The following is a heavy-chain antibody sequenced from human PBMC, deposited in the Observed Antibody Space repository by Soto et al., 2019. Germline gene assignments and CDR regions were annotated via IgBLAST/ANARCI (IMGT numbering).Heavy chain of an antibody. V-gene: IGHV3-23*01. Sequence: GGSLRLSCAASGFTFSSYAMSWVRQAPGKGLEWVSAISGSGSSTYYADSVKGRFTISRDNSKNTLYLQMNSLRAEDTAVYYCAKVEFTYYYDSIGYYPSTPGFDYCCLGTLLTVSS. CDR1: GFTFSSYA. D-gene: IGHD3-22*01. CDR2: ISGSGSST. CDR3: AKVEFTYYYDSIGYYPSTPGFDY. J-gene: IGHJ4*02.